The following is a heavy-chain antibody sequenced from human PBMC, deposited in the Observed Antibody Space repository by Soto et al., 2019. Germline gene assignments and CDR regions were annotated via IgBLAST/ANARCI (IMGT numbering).Heavy chain of an antibody. CDR3: ARGRWQKYSANPYCFPFDT. V-gene: IGHV3-30*03. D-gene: IGHD5-12*01. CDR1: GFSLSDYG. Sequence: QVQLVESGGGVVQPGRSLRLSCTASGFSLSDYGMHWVRQAPGKGLEWVSFISFDGGDTYYADSLRGRFTVSRDNSKETLYLQVNSLRDDDTALLYFARGRWQKYSANPYCFPFDTWGQGTLVTVSS. CDR2: ISFDGGDT. J-gene: IGHJ4*02.